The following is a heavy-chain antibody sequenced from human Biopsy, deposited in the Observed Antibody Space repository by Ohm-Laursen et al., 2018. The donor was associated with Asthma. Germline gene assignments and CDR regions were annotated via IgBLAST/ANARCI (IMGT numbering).Heavy chain of an antibody. V-gene: IGHV4-59*07. CDR3: AGFCSGGNCPDH. D-gene: IGHD2-15*01. CDR2: IHYSGST. CDR1: GVSIRSCY. Sequence: SDTLSLTCTVSGVSIRSCYWTWIRQPPGKGLEWIGNIHYSGSTYSNPSLKSRVTISVDTSKKQISLRLSSVIAADTAVYYCAGFCSGGNCPDHWGQGTLVTVSS. J-gene: IGHJ4*02.